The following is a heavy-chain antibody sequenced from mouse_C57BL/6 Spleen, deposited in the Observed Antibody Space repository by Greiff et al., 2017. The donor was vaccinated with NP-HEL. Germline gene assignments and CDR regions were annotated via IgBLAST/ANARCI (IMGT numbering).Heavy chain of an antibody. CDR3: ARDDGYPFAY. CDR2: ISYSGST. D-gene: IGHD2-3*01. CDR1: GYSITSGYD. V-gene: IGHV3-1*01. Sequence: EVQLVESGPGMVKPSQSLSLTCTVTGYSITSGYDWHWIRHFPGNKLEWMGYISYSGSTNYNPSLKSRISITHDTSKNHFFLKLNSVTTEDTATYYCARDDGYPFAYWGQGTLVTVSA. J-gene: IGHJ3*01.